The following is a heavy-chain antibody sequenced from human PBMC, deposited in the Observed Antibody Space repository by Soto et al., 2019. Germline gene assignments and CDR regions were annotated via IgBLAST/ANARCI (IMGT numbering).Heavy chain of an antibody. Sequence: QITLKESGPTLVKPTQTLTLTCTFSGFSLSTRGVGVGWIRQPPGKALEWLALLYWDDDKGYSPSLRSRLTSTKATSKNQVVLTVTNMDPVDTATYYCAHRPRGYSYYFDYWGQGTLVTVSS. J-gene: IGHJ4*02. CDR2: LYWDDDK. D-gene: IGHD5-18*01. CDR1: GFSLSTRGVG. V-gene: IGHV2-5*02. CDR3: AHRPRGYSYYFDY.